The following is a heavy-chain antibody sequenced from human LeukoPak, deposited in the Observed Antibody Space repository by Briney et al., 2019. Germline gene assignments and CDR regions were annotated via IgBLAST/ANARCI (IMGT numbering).Heavy chain of an antibody. CDR2: IKQDGSEK. Sequence: PGGSLRLSCAASGVAFSDYSMSWIRQAPGKGLEWVANIKQDGSEKYYVDSVKGRFTISRDNAKNSLYLQMNSLRAEDTAVYYCARDGDGSGTTVTDYYYYYMDVWGKGTTVTVSS. CDR3: ARDGDGSGTTVTDYYYYYMDV. CDR1: GVAFSDYS. J-gene: IGHJ6*03. D-gene: IGHD4-17*01. V-gene: IGHV3-7*01.